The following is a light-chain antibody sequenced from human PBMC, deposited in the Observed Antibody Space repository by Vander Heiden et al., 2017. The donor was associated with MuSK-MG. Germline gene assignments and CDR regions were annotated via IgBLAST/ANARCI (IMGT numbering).Light chain of an antibody. CDR3: CSYAGDYSLV. CDR1: SSDVGGYVY. J-gene: IGLJ2*01. V-gene: IGLV2-11*01. Sequence: QSALTQPRSVSGSPGQSVTISCTGTSSDVGGYVYVSLHQPHPGQARIVLIYDVRQRPAGVPYRCSDSKSGSTASLTISGPEDDDEDDYDCCSYAGDYSLVFGGGTKLTVL. CDR2: DVR.